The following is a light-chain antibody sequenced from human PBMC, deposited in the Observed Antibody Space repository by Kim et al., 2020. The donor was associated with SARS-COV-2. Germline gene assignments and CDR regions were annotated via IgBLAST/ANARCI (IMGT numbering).Light chain of an antibody. CDR3: QQRSDWLT. CDR2: DAS. J-gene: IGKJ4*01. CDR1: RSVASS. Sequence: FLLPGERAALSCRASRSVASSLAWYQQTPGQAPRLLIYDASNRATGIPARFSGSGSGTDFTLTISSLEPEDFAVYYCQQRSDWLTFGGGTKVDIK. V-gene: IGKV3-11*01.